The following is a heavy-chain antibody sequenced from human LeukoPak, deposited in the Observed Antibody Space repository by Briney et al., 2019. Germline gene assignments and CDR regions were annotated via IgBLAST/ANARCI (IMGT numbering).Heavy chain of an antibody. J-gene: IGHJ4*02. CDR2: VHLDGRT. CDR1: GGSVISTNW. V-gene: IGHV4-4*02. D-gene: IGHD3-3*01. CDR3: AREGGFYRPLDY. Sequence: PSGTLSLTCGVSGGSVISTNWWTWVRQPPGKGLEWIGEVHLDGRTNYNPSLGSRLTMSMDLSENQVSRKLTSVTAADTAVYYCAREGGFYRPLDYSGQGTLVTVSS.